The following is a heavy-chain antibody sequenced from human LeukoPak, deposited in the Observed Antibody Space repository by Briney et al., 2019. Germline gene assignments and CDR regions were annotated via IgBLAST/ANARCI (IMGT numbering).Heavy chain of an antibody. CDR3: AREFVDTAMVRWNYFDY. D-gene: IGHD5-18*01. Sequence: SSETLSLTCAVSGGSISSGGYSWSWIRQPPGKGLEWIGYIYHSGSTYYNPSLKSRVTISVDRSKNQFSLKLSPVTAADTAVYYCAREFVDTAMVRWNYFDYWGQGTLVTVSS. CDR1: GGSISSGGYS. J-gene: IGHJ4*02. CDR2: IYHSGST. V-gene: IGHV4-30-2*01.